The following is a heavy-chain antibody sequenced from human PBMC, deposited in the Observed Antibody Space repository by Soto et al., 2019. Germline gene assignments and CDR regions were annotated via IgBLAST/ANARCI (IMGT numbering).Heavy chain of an antibody. D-gene: IGHD1-7*01. Sequence: PGESLKISCEGSIYFLTTYWIAWVRQMPGRGLEWMGIIYLGDSDTRYSPAFQGQVTISADKSIRTAYLQWNSLKASDTAMYYCARGNWNYALDYYKGLDVWGQGTTVTVS. CDR2: IYLGDSDT. V-gene: IGHV5-51*01. J-gene: IGHJ6*02. CDR3: ARGNWNYALDYYKGLDV. CDR1: IYFLTTYW.